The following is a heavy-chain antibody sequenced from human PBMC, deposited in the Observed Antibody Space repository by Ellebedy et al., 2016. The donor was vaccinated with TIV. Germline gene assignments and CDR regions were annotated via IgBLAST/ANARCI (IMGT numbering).Heavy chain of an antibody. CDR2: INPNSGGT. CDR3: ARGGFKRYCSGGSCLPNWFNP. V-gene: IGHV1-2*02. Sequence: ASVKVSXXASGYTFTGYYMHWVRQAPGQGLEWMGWINPNSGGTNYAQKFQGRVTMTRDTSISTAYMELSRLRSDDTAVYYCARGGFKRYCSGGSCLPNWFNPWGQGTLVTVSS. J-gene: IGHJ5*02. D-gene: IGHD2-15*01. CDR1: GYTFTGYY.